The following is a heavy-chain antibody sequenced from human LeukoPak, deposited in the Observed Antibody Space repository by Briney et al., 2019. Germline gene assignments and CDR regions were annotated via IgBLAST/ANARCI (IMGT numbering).Heavy chain of an antibody. V-gene: IGHV4-59*12. CDR2: IYYSGST. CDR3: ARLGWFGETQRGPGNY. D-gene: IGHD3-10*01. Sequence: PSETLSLTCTVSGGSISSYYWSWIRQPPGKGLEWIGYIYYSGSTNYNPSLKSRVTISVDTSKNQFSLTLSSVTAADTAVYYCARLGWFGETQRGPGNYWGQGTLVTVSS. J-gene: IGHJ4*02. CDR1: GGSISSYY.